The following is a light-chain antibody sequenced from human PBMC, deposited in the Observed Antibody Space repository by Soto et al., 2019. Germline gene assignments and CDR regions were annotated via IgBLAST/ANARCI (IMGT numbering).Light chain of an antibody. V-gene: IGLV7-46*01. CDR3: LRSCSDAWV. CDR1: TGPVTSGHY. J-gene: IGLJ3*02. CDR2: DTS. Sequence: QAVVTQEPSLTVSPGGTVTLTCGSRTGPVTSGHYPYWFQQKTGQAPRTLIYDTSNKHSWTPARLSGSLLGGKAALTLSGAQPEDEADYDCLRSCSDAWVFGGGTKLTVL.